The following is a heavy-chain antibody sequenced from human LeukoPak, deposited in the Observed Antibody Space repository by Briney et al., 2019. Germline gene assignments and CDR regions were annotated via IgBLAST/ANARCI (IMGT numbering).Heavy chain of an antibody. D-gene: IGHD3-10*01. V-gene: IGHV1-18*01. CDR2: ISAYNGNT. J-gene: IGHJ6*02. CDR3: AREPSPITMVRGDPMDV. CDR1: GYTFTSYG. Sequence: ASVKVSCKASGYTFTSYGISWVRQAPGQGLEWMGWISAYNGNTNYAQKLQGRVTMTTDTSTSTACMELRSLRSDDTAVYYCAREPSPITMVRGDPMDVWGQGTTVTVSS.